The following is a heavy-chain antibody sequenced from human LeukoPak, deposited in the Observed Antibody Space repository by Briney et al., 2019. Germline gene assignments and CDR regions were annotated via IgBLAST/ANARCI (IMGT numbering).Heavy chain of an antibody. CDR2: IYYSGST. CDR3: ARLSIKDYFDY. J-gene: IGHJ4*02. Sequence: SETLSLTCTVSGGSISSYYWSWIRQPPGKGLEWIGYIYYSGSTNYNPSLKSRVTISVDTSKNQFSLKLTSVTAADTAVYYCARLSIKDYFDYWGQGTLVTVSS. CDR1: GGSISSYY. V-gene: IGHV4-59*08. D-gene: IGHD3-16*02.